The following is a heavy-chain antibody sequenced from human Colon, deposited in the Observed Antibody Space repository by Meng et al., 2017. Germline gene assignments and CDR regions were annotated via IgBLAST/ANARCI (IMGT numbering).Heavy chain of an antibody. CDR2: SRNKAKSYVT. CDR1: GFTFSDYY. CDR3: VRVQKVGAYTSYCDY. D-gene: IGHD1-26*01. V-gene: IGHV3-72*01. J-gene: IGHJ4*02. Sequence: GGSLRLSCAASGFTFSDYYMDWVRQAPGKGLEWVGRSRNKAKSYVTEYAASVKGRFTISRDESQSSLYLQMNSLKTEDTAIYYCVRVQKVGAYTSYCDYWGQGTLVTVSS.